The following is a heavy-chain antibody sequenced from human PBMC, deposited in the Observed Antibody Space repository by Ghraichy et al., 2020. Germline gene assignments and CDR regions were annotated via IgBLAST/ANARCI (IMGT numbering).Heavy chain of an antibody. CDR3: AKAAGGGASAHYFDY. CDR1: GFTFSIYA. J-gene: IGHJ4*02. Sequence: GESLNISCAASGFTFSIYAMSWVRQAPGKGLQWVSAISASGSTYYADSVKGRFTISRDDSKNTLYLQMDSLRPEDTAVYYCAKAAGGGASAHYFDYWGQGTLVTVSS. D-gene: IGHD2-21*01. V-gene: IGHV3-23*01. CDR2: ISASGST.